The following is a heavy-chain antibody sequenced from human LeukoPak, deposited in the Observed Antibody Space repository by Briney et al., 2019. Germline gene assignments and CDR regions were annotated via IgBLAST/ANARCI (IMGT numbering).Heavy chain of an antibody. J-gene: IGHJ4*02. V-gene: IGHV1-46*01. CDR2: FNPGGVINPGGGNT. CDR1: GYTFTNYY. D-gene: IGHD6-13*01. Sequence: GASVKVSCKASGYTFTNYYMHWLRQAPGQGLEWMGVFNPGGVINPGGGNTNYAQEFQGRVTVTRDTSTSTVYMESSSLRSEDTAVYYCARGNLIGAPGYLDYWGQGTLVTVSS. CDR3: ARGNLIGAPGYLDY.